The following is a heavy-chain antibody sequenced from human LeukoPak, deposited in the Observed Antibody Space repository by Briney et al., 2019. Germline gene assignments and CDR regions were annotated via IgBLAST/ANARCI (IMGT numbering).Heavy chain of an antibody. CDR3: ALLMVRGVIGAFDI. CDR1: GYTLTELS. CDR2: FDPEDGET. Sequence: GASVKVSCKVAGYTLTELSMHWVRQAPGKGLEWMGGFDPEDGETIYAQKFQGRVTMTEDTSTDTAYMELSSLRSEDTAVYYCALLMVRGVIGAFDIWGQGTMVTVSS. V-gene: IGHV1-24*01. D-gene: IGHD3-10*01. J-gene: IGHJ3*02.